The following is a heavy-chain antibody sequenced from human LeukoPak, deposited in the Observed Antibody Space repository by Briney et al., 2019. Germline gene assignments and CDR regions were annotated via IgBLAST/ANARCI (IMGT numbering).Heavy chain of an antibody. V-gene: IGHV3-9*01. CDR3: AKGYGSGSYSRNYYYYGMDV. D-gene: IGHD3-10*01. J-gene: IGHJ6*02. CDR2: ISWNSGSR. Sequence: GGSLRLSCAASGFTFDDYPMLWVRQAPGKGLEWVSGISWNSGSRGYADSVKGRFTISRDNAKNSLYLQMNSLRAEDTALYYCAKGYGSGSYSRNYYYYGMDVWGQGTTVTVSS. CDR1: GFTFDDYP.